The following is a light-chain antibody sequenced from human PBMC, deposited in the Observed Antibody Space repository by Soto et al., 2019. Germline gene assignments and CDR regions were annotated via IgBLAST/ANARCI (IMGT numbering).Light chain of an antibody. CDR1: QSVSSY. CDR3: QQYGSSGT. Sequence: TQSPSTLSASVGDRVTITCRASQSVSSYLAWYQQKPGQAPRLLIYGTSNRATGIPDRFSGSGSGTDFTLTISRLEPEDSAVYYCQQYGSSGTFGQGTKVDIK. CDR2: GTS. J-gene: IGKJ1*01. V-gene: IGKV3-20*01.